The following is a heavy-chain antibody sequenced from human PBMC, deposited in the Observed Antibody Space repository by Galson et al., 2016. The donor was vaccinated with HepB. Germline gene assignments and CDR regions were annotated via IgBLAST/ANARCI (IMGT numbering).Heavy chain of an antibody. J-gene: IGHJ6*02. CDR3: VSPGDAGQRFGLLGV. CDR2: VSYDGITE. V-gene: IGHV3-30*19. CDR1: GFTFSSFG. Sequence: SLRLSCAASGFTFSSFGMHWVRQAPGRGLEWVAVVSYDGITEYYADSVNGRFTISRDNSKNTLYLQMNSLSAEETAVYYCVSPGDAGQRFGLLGVWGQGTTVTVSS. D-gene: IGHD3-10*01.